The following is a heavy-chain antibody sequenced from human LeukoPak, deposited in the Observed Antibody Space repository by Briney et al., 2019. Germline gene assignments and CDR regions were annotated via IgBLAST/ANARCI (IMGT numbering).Heavy chain of an antibody. J-gene: IGHJ4*02. Sequence: GGSLRLSCAASGFTFSDYYMSWIRQAPGKGLEWVSYISSSGSTIYYADSVKGRFTISRDNAKNSLYLQMKSLRAEDTAVYCCARELLWFGELLPHFDYWGQGTLVTVCS. D-gene: IGHD3-10*01. V-gene: IGHV3-11*04. CDR1: GFTFSDYY. CDR2: ISSSGSTI. CDR3: ARELLWFGELLPHFDY.